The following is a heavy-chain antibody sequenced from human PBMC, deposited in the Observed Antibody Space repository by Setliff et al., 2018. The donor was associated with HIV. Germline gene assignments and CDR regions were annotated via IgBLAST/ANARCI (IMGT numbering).Heavy chain of an antibody. CDR1: GFPFTSFS. D-gene: IGHD4-17*01. CDR2: ISSSSSTI. Sequence: GGSLRLSCAASGFPFTSFSMNWVRQAPGKGLEWVSYISSSSSTIYYADSVKGRFTISRDNAKNSLYLQMNSLRAEDTAVYYCARDPAYGAIDYWGQGTLVTVSS. CDR3: ARDPAYGAIDY. V-gene: IGHV3-48*01. J-gene: IGHJ4*02.